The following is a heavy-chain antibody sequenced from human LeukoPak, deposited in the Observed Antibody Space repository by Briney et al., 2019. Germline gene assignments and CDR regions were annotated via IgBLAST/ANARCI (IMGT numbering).Heavy chain of an antibody. CDR2: VFTSETT. CDR3: ARELYGSGSYFDY. D-gene: IGHD3-10*01. J-gene: IGHJ4*02. CDR1: GGSISSYY. V-gene: IGHV4-4*07. Sequence: PSETLSLTCTVSGGSISSYYWSWIRQPAGKGLEWIGRVFTSETTNYNPSLKSRVTMSVDTSKTQFSLKLNSVTAADTAVYYCARELYGSGSYFDYWGQGTLVTVSS.